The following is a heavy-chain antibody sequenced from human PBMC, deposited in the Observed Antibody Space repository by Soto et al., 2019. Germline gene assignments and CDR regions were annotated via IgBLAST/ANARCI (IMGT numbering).Heavy chain of an antibody. CDR2: IHNSGST. CDR3: ARGGYGDAFDF. J-gene: IGHJ4*02. CDR1: GDSVSSGSYY. D-gene: IGHD4-17*01. Sequence: LTLTCTVSGDSVSSGSYYWSWIRQPPGKGLEWIGFIHNSGSTSYNPSLKSRVTISLDTSKKQFSLKLNSVTAADTAVYYCARGGYGDAFDFWGQGTLVTVSS. V-gene: IGHV4-61*01.